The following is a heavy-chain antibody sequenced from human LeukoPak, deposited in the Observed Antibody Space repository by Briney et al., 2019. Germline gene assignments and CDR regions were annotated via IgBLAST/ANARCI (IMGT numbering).Heavy chain of an antibody. CDR2: IYYSGST. J-gene: IGHJ4*02. V-gene: IGHV4-59*01. CDR1: GGSISSYY. Sequence: SETLSLTCTVSGGSISSYYWSWIRQPPGKGLEWIGYIYYSGSTNYNPSLKSRVTISVDTSKNQFPLKLSSVTAADTAVYYCARMGTYYDILTGYYPRGPFDYWGQGTLVTVSS. CDR3: ARMGTYYDILTGYYPRGPFDY. D-gene: IGHD3-9*01.